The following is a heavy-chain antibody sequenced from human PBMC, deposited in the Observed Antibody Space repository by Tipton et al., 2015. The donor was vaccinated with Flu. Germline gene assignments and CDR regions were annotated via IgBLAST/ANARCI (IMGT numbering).Heavy chain of an antibody. D-gene: IGHD3-22*01. V-gene: IGHV4-61*02. CDR2: IYTSGST. CDR3: AREGFDSSGYRAGDAFDI. J-gene: IGHJ3*02. Sequence: TLSLTCTVSGGSISSGSYYWSWIRQPAGKGLEWIGRIYTSGSTNYNPSLKSRVTISVDTSKNQFSLKLSSVTAADTAVYCCAREGFDSSGYRAGDAFDIWGQRTMVTVSS. CDR1: GGSISSGSYY.